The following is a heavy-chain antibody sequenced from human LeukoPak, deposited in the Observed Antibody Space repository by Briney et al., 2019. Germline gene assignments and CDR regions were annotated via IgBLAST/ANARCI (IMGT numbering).Heavy chain of an antibody. Sequence: PSETLSLTCSVSGVSISSYFWNWIRQPPGGGLEWVACVHYSGSTNYNPSLKSRVAISLDTSRNRVSLQLNTVTAADTAVYYCARRICSSITCHENGGNLLDPWGQGTLVTVSS. D-gene: IGHD6-13*01. CDR3: ARRICSSITCHENGGNLLDP. CDR1: GVSISSYF. J-gene: IGHJ5*02. CDR2: VHYSGST. V-gene: IGHV4-59*08.